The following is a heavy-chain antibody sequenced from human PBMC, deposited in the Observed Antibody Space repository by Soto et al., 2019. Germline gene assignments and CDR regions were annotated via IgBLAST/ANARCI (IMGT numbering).Heavy chain of an antibody. V-gene: IGHV3-9*01. J-gene: IGHJ3*02. D-gene: IGHD3-22*01. Sequence: SLRLSCRGSGFSFDDYTMHWVRQAPGKGPEWVASLSWNSGFSGYADSVKGRFTISRDNAQSSVHLQMNNLRTEDTVLYYCARGRGTIVVTDAYDIWGQGTMVTVSS. CDR1: GFSFDDYT. CDR2: LSWNSGFS. CDR3: ARGRGTIVVTDAYDI.